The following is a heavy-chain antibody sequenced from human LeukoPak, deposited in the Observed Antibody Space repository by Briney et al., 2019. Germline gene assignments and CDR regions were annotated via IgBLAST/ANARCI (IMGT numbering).Heavy chain of an antibody. CDR1: GFTFSSYG. CDR2: ISYDGSNK. V-gene: IGHV3-30*18. Sequence: GRSLRLSCAASGFTFSSYGMHGVRQAPGKGLEWVAVISYDGSNKYYADSVKGRFTISRDNSKNTLYLQMNSLRAEDTAVYYCAKDGPPWIQLAPYYYYGTDVWGQGTTVTVSS. D-gene: IGHD5-18*01. J-gene: IGHJ6*02. CDR3: AKDGPPWIQLAPYYYYGTDV.